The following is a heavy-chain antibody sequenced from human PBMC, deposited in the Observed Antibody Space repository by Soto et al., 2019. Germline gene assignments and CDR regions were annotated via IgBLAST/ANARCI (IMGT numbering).Heavy chain of an antibody. CDR2: IYYSGST. D-gene: IGHD6-19*01. CDR3: ARHEYSSAPFDY. CDR1: GGSISSSSYY. Sequence: PSETLSLTCTVSGGSISSSSYYWGWIRQPPGKGLEWIGSIYYSGSTYYNPSLKSRVTISVDTSKNQFSLKLSSVTAADTAVYYCARHEYSSAPFDYWGQGTLVTVSS. V-gene: IGHV4-39*01. J-gene: IGHJ4*02.